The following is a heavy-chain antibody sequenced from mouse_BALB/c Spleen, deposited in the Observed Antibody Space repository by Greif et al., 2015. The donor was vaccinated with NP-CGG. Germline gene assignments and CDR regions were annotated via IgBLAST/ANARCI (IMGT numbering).Heavy chain of an antibody. V-gene: IGHV1-5*01. D-gene: IGHD1-1*02. J-gene: IGHJ2*01. Sequence: VQLKESGTVLARPGASVKMSCKASGYSFTSYWMHWVKQRPGQGLEWIGAIYPGNSDTSYNQKFKGKAKLTVVTSASTAYMELSSLTNEDSAVYYCTKSYGDFDYWGQGTTLTVSS. CDR3: TKSYGDFDY. CDR2: IYPGNSDT. CDR1: GYSFTSYW.